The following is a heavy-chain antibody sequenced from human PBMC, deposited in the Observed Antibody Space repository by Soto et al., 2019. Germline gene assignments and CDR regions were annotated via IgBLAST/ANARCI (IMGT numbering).Heavy chain of an antibody. V-gene: IGHV1-18*01. D-gene: IGHD3-3*02. J-gene: IGHJ6*02. CDR1: GYNFQRYG. Sequence: QVQLVQSGSEVREPGASVDVSCKASGYNFQRYGFNWVRQAPGQGPEWIGWISATNGDTNYAQKFQGRLTMTTDASTNTAYMKLGSLRSDDTAVYYCARSIPTVFDMDVWGQGTTVTVSS. CDR3: ARSIPTVFDMDV. CDR2: ISATNGDT.